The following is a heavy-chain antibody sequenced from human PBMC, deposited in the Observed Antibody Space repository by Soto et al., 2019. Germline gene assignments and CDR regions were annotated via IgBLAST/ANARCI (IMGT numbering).Heavy chain of an antibody. J-gene: IGHJ5*02. Sequence: SETLSLTCTVSGGSISSGGYYWSWIRQHPGKGLEWIGYIYYSGSTYYNPSLKSRVTISVDTSKNQFSLKLSSVTAADTAVYYCARVFSDSSSFFDPWGHGTLVTVSS. CDR3: ARVFSDSSSFFDP. V-gene: IGHV4-31*03. D-gene: IGHD6-13*01. CDR1: GGSISSGGYY. CDR2: IYYSGST.